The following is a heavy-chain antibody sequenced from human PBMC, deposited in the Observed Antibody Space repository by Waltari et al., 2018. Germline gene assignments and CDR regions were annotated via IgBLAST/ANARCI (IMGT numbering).Heavy chain of an antibody. D-gene: IGHD3-22*01. V-gene: IGHV4-34*01. CDR2: INHSGST. CDR1: GGSFSGYY. Sequence: QVQLQPWGAGLLKPSETLSLTCAVYGGSFSGYYWSWIRQPPGKGLEWIGEINHSGSTNYNPSLKSRVTISVDTSKNQFSLKLSSVTAADTAVYYCARDHKPYYYDSSGYYYPKWFDPWGQGTLVTVSS. CDR3: ARDHKPYYYDSSGYYYPKWFDP. J-gene: IGHJ5*02.